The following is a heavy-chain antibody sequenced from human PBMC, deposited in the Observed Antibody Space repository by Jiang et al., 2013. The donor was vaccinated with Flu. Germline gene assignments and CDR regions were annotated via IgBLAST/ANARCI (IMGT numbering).Heavy chain of an antibody. CDR1: GGSIGVNY. V-gene: IGHV4-59*01. D-gene: IGHD5-18*01. CDR2: IHYSATT. J-gene: IGHJ3*02. Sequence: LLKPSETLSLTCTVSGGSIGVNYWSWIRQSPGKGLEWIGYIHYSATTNNNPSLKSRVTISRDTSKNQFSLKLSSVTAADTAVYYCARSTTGYSYGSNAFDIWGQGTMVTVSS. CDR3: ARSTTGYSYGSNAFDI.